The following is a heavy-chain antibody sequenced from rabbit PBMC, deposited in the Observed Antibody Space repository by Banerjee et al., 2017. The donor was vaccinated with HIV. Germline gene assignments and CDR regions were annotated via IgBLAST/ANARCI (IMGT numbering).Heavy chain of an antibody. D-gene: IGHD4-2*01. Sequence: EESGGGLVQPEGSLTLTCKASGLDFSSGYWICWVRQAPGKGLEWIACIGAGTSGRTVHASWAKGRVTIARTSSTTVALQMTSLTAADTATYFCAGDRDGAGDDLGLWGPGTLVTVS. CDR1: GLDFSSGYW. V-gene: IGHV1S45*01. CDR2: IGAGTSGRT. J-gene: IGHJ6*01. CDR3: AGDRDGAGDDLGL.